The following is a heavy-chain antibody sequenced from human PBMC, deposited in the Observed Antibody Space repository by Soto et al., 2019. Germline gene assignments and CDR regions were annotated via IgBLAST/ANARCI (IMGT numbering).Heavy chain of an antibody. CDR1: GFTFSTYW. CDR3: ARQGGVYDFWSGYCDY. V-gene: IGHV3-7*01. J-gene: IGHJ4*02. Sequence: VQLVESGGGLVQPGGSLRLSCAASGFTFSTYWMNWVRQAPGKGLEWVANIKQDGSEKYYVESVKGRFTISRDNAKNSLYLQMNSLRAEDTAVYYCARQGGVYDFWSGYCDYWGQGTLVTVSS. D-gene: IGHD3-3*01. CDR2: IKQDGSEK.